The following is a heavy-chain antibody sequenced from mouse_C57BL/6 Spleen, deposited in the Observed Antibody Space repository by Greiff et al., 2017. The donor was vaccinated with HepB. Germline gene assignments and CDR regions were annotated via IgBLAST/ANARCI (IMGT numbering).Heavy chain of an antibody. D-gene: IGHD4-1*01. Sequence: VQLQQSGPELVKPGASVKISCKASGYAFSSSWMNWVKQRPGKGLEWIGRIYPGDGDTNYNGKFKGKATLTADKSSSTAYMQLSSLTSEDSAVYFCARWEPFDYWGQGTTLTVSS. CDR2: IYPGDGDT. CDR1: GYAFSSSW. CDR3: ARWEPFDY. J-gene: IGHJ2*01. V-gene: IGHV1-82*01.